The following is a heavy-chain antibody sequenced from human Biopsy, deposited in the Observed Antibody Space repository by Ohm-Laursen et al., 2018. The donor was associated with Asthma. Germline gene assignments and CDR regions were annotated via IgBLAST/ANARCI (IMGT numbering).Heavy chain of an antibody. J-gene: IGHJ4*02. V-gene: IGHV1-24*01. CDR3: ASDFPKDYVRYNFQF. CDR2: HDHEEGGT. Sequence: SVKVSCKLSGYSLTDLSMHWVRQAPGQGLEWMGGHDHEEGGTVNARRFQGRVTMTEDTSTDTAYMELSSLSSDDPAVYYCASDFPKDYVRYNFQFWGQGTLVTVSS. CDR1: GYSLTDLS. D-gene: IGHD4-17*01.